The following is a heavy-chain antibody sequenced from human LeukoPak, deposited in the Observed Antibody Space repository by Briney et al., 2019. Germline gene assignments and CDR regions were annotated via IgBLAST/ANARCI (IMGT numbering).Heavy chain of an antibody. CDR2: ISAYNGNT. J-gene: IGHJ4*02. CDR3: AGATTVTTPFDY. D-gene: IGHD4-17*01. CDR1: GYTFTSYG. Sequence: ASVKVSCKASGYTFTSYGISWVRQAPRQGLEWMGWISAYNGNTNYAQKLQGRVTMTTDTSRSTVYMEVRSLRSDDTAGYYCAGATTVTTPFDYWGQGTPVTVSS. V-gene: IGHV1-18*01.